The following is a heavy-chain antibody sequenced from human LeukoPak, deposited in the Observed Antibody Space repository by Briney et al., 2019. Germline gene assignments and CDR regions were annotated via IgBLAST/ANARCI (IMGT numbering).Heavy chain of an antibody. Sequence: GGSLRLSCAASGSTFSNCAMSWVRQAPGKGLEWVATISYDGSSEYFADSVKGRFTISRDNSKNTMSLQMNSLRPDDTAVYYCAKSFHDFSYYFFGMDVWGHGTTVTVSS. CDR1: GSTFSNCA. CDR3: AKSFHDFSYYFFGMDV. CDR2: ISYDGSSE. D-gene: IGHD3-3*01. V-gene: IGHV3-30*18. J-gene: IGHJ6*02.